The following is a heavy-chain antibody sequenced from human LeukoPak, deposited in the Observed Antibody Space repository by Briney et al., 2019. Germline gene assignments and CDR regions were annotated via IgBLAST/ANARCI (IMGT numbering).Heavy chain of an antibody. J-gene: IGHJ6*02. Sequence: GGSLRLSCAASGFTFSSYAMSWVRQAPGEGLEWVSAISGSGGSTYYADSVKGRFTISRDNSKNSLYLQMNSLRAEDTAVYYCARASEYYYDSSGYYPPYYYYGMDVWGQGTTVTVSS. D-gene: IGHD3-22*01. CDR3: ARASEYYYDSSGYYPPYYYYGMDV. CDR1: GFTFSSYA. CDR2: ISGSGGST. V-gene: IGHV3-23*01.